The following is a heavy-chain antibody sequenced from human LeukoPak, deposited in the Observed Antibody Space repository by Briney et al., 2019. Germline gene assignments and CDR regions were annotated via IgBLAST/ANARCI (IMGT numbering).Heavy chain of an antibody. CDR3: ARDETYSDVWSGSAGGGKGNYLDY. CDR2: IYHSGRT. J-gene: IGHJ4*02. CDR1: GYSISNGYY. Sequence: SETLSLTCTVSGYSISNGYYWGWMQQPPGKGLEWIGSIYHSGRTHYNPSLKSRVIISVDTSKNYFSLKLSSVTAADTAMYYCARDETYSDVWSGSAGGGKGNYLDYWGQGILVTVSS. V-gene: IGHV4-38-2*02. D-gene: IGHD3-3*01.